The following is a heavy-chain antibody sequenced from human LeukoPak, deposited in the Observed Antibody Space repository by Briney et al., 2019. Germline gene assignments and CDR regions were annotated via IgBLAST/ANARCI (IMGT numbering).Heavy chain of an antibody. CDR3: ARDTYRFYDY. CDR1: GFTFRHYW. CDR2: MREDGGDK. V-gene: IGHV3-7*01. J-gene: IGHJ4*02. Sequence: GESLRLSCAASGFTFRHYWMGWVRQAPGKGLEWVASMREDGGDKYYLDSVKGRFTISRDNAKNSLYLQMNSLRAEDTAVYYCARDTYRFYDYWGQGTLVTVSS.